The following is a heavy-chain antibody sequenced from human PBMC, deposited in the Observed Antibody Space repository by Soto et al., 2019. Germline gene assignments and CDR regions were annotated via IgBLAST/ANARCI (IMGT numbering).Heavy chain of an antibody. CDR2: INAGNGNT. V-gene: IGHV1-3*05. Sequence: QVQLVQSGAEEKKPGASVKVSCKASGYTFTSYAMHWVRQAPGQRLEWMGWINAGNGNTKYSQKFQGRVTITRDTAASTADMELSSLRSEDTAVYYCAIDPSYYGMDVGGQGTMVTVSS. CDR1: GYTFTSYA. J-gene: IGHJ6*02. CDR3: AIDPSYYGMDV.